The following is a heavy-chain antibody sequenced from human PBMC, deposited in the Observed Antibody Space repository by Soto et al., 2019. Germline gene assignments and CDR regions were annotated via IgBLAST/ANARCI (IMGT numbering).Heavy chain of an antibody. V-gene: IGHV4-59*01. CDR3: AREKDFILGGYAFGY. CDR1: DSSMSPYY. Sequence: QVQLQESGPRLVKPSETLSFTCSVSDSSMSPYYWTWFRQAPGKGLEWIGHLLYRGTATYNPALQGRVTISLDTSKKQVSLQLSSVIAADTAVYYCAREKDFILGGYAFGYWGPGTLVTVSS. D-gene: IGHD1-26*01. CDR2: LLYRGTA. J-gene: IGHJ3*01.